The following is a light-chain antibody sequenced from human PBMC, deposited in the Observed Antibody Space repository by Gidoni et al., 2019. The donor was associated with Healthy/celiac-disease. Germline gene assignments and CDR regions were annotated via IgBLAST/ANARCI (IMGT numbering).Light chain of an antibody. CDR1: QSVLYSSNNKNY. J-gene: IGKJ1*01. V-gene: IGKV4-1*01. CDR2: WAS. Sequence: DIGMTQSPDSLAVSLGERATINCKSSQSVLYSSNNKNYLAWYQQKPGQPPKLLIYWASTRESGVPYRFSGSGSGTDFTLTISSLQAEDVAVYYCQQYYSTPPTFGQGTKVEIK. CDR3: QQYYSTPPT.